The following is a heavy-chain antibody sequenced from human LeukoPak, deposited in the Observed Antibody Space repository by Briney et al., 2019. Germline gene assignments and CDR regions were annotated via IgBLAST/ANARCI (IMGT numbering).Heavy chain of an antibody. CDR2: IIPIFGTA. J-gene: IGHJ4*02. Sequence: SVKVSCKASGGTFSSYAISWVRQAPGQGLEWMGGIIPIFGTANYAQKFQGRVTITADKSTSTAYMELRSLRSDDTAVYYCATDSGSWRRVEYWGQGTLVTVSS. V-gene: IGHV1-69*06. CDR3: ATDSGSWRRVEY. CDR1: GGTFSSYA. D-gene: IGHD1-26*01.